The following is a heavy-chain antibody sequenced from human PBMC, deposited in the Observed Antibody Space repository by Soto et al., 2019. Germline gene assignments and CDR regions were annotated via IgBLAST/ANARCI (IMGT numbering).Heavy chain of an antibody. CDR2: IGTAGDT. J-gene: IGHJ5*02. CDR1: GFTFSSYD. Sequence: GGSLRLSCAASGFTFSSYDMHWVRQATGKGLEWVSAIGTAGDTYYPGSVKGRFTISRENAKNSLYLQMNSLRAGDTAVYYCARGEICTTGVCPKFSWFDPWGQGTLVTVSS. V-gene: IGHV3-13*01. CDR3: ARGEICTTGVCPKFSWFDP. D-gene: IGHD2-8*01.